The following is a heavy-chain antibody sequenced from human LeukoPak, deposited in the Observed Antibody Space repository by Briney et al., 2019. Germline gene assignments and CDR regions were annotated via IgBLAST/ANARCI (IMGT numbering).Heavy chain of an antibody. Sequence: GGSLRLSCAASGFTFSSHAMHWVRQAPGKGLEWVAFISYDGSKNYYADSVKGRFTISRDNSRNTLYLQMNSLRAEDTAVYYYARDSSGDYAVDYWGQGTLVSVSS. J-gene: IGHJ4*02. CDR1: GFTFSSHA. CDR2: ISYDGSKN. V-gene: IGHV3-30*04. D-gene: IGHD4-17*01. CDR3: ARDSSGDYAVDY.